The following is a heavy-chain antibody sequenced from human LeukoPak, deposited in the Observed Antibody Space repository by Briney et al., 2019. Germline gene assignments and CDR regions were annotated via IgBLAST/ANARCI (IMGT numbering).Heavy chain of an antibody. Sequence: SQTLFLTCTVSGGSISSGGYYWSWIRQHPGKGLEWIGYIYYSGSTYYNPSLKSRVTISVDTSKNQFSLKLSSVTAADTAVYYCAKVHGSAIFGHERWFDYWGQGTLVTVSS. CDR1: GGSISSGGYY. D-gene: IGHD3-3*01. CDR3: AKVHGSAIFGHERWFDY. V-gene: IGHV4-31*03. CDR2: IYYSGST. J-gene: IGHJ4*02.